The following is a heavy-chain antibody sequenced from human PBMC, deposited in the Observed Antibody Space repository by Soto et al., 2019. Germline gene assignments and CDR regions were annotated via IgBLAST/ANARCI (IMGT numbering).Heavy chain of an antibody. CDR1: GFTFSSYW. Sequence: EVQLVESGGGLVQPGGSLRLSCAASGFTFSSYWMHWVRQAPGKGLVWVSSISIDASSTSYADPVKGRFTISRDNAKNTVFLQMNSVRAEDTAVYYCARLPNKSPQNWGQGTLVIVSP. CDR3: ARLPNKSPQN. V-gene: IGHV3-74*01. CDR2: ISIDASST. J-gene: IGHJ1*01.